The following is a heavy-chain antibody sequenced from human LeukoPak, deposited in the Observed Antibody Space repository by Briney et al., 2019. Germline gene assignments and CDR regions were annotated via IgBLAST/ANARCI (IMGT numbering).Heavy chain of an antibody. CDR1: GYSISSGYY. V-gene: IGHV4-38-2*02. CDR2: IYHSGST. D-gene: IGHD5-18*01. Sequence: SETLSLTCTVSGYSISSGYYWGWIRQPPGKGLEWIGSIYHSGSTYYNPSLKSRVTISVDTSKNQFSLKLSSVTAADTAVYYCARGLVWIYGYSYASEFDPWGQGTLVTVSS. CDR3: ARGLVWIYGYSYASEFDP. J-gene: IGHJ5*02.